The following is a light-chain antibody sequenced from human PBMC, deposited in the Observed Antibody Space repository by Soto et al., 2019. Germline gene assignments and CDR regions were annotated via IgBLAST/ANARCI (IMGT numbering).Light chain of an antibody. CDR2: DVY. CDR3: SSYTTTSTVV. Sequence: QSALTQPASVSGSPGQSITISCTGTSSDVGGYDYVSWFQQYPGKAPSLMIYDVYRRPSGVSYRFSGSKSGNTASLTISGLQAEDEADYYCSSYTTTSTVVFGGGTKLTVL. V-gene: IGLV2-14*03. CDR1: SSDVGGYDY. J-gene: IGLJ3*02.